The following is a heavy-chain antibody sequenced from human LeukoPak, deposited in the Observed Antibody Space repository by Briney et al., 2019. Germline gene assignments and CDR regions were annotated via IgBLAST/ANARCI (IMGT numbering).Heavy chain of an antibody. CDR3: ARGQSVGWEIGVCDF. D-gene: IGHD1-26*01. CDR1: GVSFSGDA. V-gene: IGHV3-33*01. Sequence: GGSLRLSCAVSGVSFSGDAMHWVRQAPGKGLEWVSLIKYDASDEYYADAVKGRFTISRDDSRNTLYLQMNSLRAEDTAVHYCARGQSVGWEIGVCDFWGQGSLVTVAS. CDR2: IKYDASDE. J-gene: IGHJ4*02.